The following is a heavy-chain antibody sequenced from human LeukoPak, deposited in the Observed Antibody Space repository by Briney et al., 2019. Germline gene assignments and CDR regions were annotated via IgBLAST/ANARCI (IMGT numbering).Heavy chain of an antibody. Sequence: GESLKISCKGSGYSFTSYWIGWVRQMPGKGLEWMGIIYPGDSDTRYSPSFQGQVTISADKSINTAYLQWVSLKASDTAMYYCAGGGRYDYVWGSYAFHYWGQGTLVTVSS. CDR2: IYPGDSDT. CDR1: GYSFTSYW. V-gene: IGHV5-51*01. D-gene: IGHD3-16*01. J-gene: IGHJ4*02. CDR3: AGGGRYDYVWGSYAFHY.